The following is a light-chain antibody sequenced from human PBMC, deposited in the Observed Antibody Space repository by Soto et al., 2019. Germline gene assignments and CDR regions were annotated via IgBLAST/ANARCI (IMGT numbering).Light chain of an antibody. CDR3: QQYNNWPQT. Sequence: EIVMTQSPATLSVSPGERATLSCRASQSVSSNSAWYQQKPGQAPRLLIYGASTRATGIPARISGSGSGTVFTLTISRLQAEDLAVYYCQQYNNWPQTFGQGTKVEIK. J-gene: IGKJ1*01. V-gene: IGKV3-15*01. CDR1: QSVSSN. CDR2: GAS.